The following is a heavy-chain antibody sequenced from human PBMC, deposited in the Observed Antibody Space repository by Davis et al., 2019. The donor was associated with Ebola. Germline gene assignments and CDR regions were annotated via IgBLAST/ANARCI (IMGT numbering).Heavy chain of an antibody. CDR3: ARDITMVRGFPDY. CDR1: GFTFSSYG. Sequence: GESLKISCAASGFTFSSYGMHWVRQAPGKGLEWVAVIWYDGSNKYYADSVKGRFTISRDNSKTTLYLQMNSLRAEDTAVYYCARDITMVRGFPDYWGQGTLVTVSS. D-gene: IGHD3-10*01. CDR2: IWYDGSNK. V-gene: IGHV3-33*01. J-gene: IGHJ4*02.